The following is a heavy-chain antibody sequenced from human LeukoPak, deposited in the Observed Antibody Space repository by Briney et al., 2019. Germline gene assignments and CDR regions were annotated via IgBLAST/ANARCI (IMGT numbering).Heavy chain of an antibody. J-gene: IGHJ5*02. V-gene: IGHV1-69*06. Sequence: SVKVSCKASGGTFSSYAISWVRQAPGQGLEWMGGIIPIFGTANYAQKFQGRVTITADKSTSTAYMELSSLRSEDTAVYYRAREAAAGPWFDPWGQGTLVTVSS. D-gene: IGHD6-13*01. CDR3: AREAAAGPWFDP. CDR1: GGTFSSYA. CDR2: IIPIFGTA.